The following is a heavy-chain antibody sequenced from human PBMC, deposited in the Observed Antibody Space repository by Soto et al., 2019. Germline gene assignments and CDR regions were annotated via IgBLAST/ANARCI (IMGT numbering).Heavy chain of an antibody. J-gene: IGHJ6*03. CDR1: GFTVSSNY. CDR2: IYSGGST. Sequence: GGSLRLSCAASGFTVSSNYMSWVRQAPGKGLEWVSVIYSGGSTYYADSVKGRFTISRDNSKNTLYLQMNSLRAEDTAVYYCARDRGVQIHYYYYYYMDVWGKGTTVTVSS. V-gene: IGHV3-66*01. CDR3: ARDRGVQIHYYYYYYMDV. D-gene: IGHD3-16*01.